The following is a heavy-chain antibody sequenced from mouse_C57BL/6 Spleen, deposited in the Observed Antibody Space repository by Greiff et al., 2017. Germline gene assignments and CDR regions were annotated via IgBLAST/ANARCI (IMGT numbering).Heavy chain of an antibody. J-gene: IGHJ3*01. D-gene: IGHD1-1*01. CDR2: ISSGSSTI. Sequence: EVKLMESGGGLVKPGGSLKLSCAASGFTFSDYGMHWVRQAPEKGLEWVAYISSGSSTIYYADTVKGRFTISRDNAKNTLFLQMTSLRSEDTAMYYCARDDITTVVAPFAYWGQGTLVTVSA. V-gene: IGHV5-17*01. CDR1: GFTFSDYG. CDR3: ARDDITTVVAPFAY.